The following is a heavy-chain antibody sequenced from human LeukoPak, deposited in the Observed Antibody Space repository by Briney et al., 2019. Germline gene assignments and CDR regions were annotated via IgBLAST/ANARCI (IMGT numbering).Heavy chain of an antibody. V-gene: IGHV3-30-3*01. D-gene: IGHD6-19*01. CDR3: ARAYSSDWYGRRRPNNDAFDI. CDR1: GFAFSDYP. CDR2: ISYDGSNK. Sequence: GGSLRLSCAASGFAFSDYPIHWVRQAPGRGLEWVAVISYDGSNKYYTDSVKGRFTISRDNSKNTLFLEMNSLRAEDTAIYYCARAYSSDWYGRRRPNNDAFDIRGQGTMVTVSS. J-gene: IGHJ3*02.